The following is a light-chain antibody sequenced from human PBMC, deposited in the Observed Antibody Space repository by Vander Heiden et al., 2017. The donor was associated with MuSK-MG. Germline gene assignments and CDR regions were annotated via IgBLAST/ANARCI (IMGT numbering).Light chain of an antibody. V-gene: IGLV1-40*01. CDR3: QSYDSSLTGVV. CDR1: RSNTGAGYD. Sequence: QSVLTQPPSVSWAPGQRVTISSAGSRSNTGAGYDVHWYRQLPVTAPKLLIYANTYRHSGVPDRFSGSKSGTSASMAITGLQAEDEADYYCQSYDSSLTGVVFGGGTKVTVL. CDR2: ANT. J-gene: IGLJ2*01.